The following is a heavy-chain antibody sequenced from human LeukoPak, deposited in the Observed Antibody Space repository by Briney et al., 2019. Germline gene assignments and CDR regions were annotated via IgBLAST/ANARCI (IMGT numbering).Heavy chain of an antibody. CDR2: IYYSGST. D-gene: IGHD1-26*01. CDR3: ARGDSGSYYYFDY. CDR1: GGSISSYY. V-gene: IGHV4-59*01. Sequence: SETLSLTCTVSGGSISSYYWSWIWQPPGKGLEWIGYIYYSGSTNYNPSLKSRVTISVDTSKNQFSLKLSSVTAADTAVYYCARGDSGSYYYFDYWGQGTLVTVSS. J-gene: IGHJ4*02.